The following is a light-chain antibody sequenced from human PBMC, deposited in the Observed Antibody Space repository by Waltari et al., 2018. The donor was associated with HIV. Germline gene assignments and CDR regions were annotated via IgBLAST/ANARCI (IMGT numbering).Light chain of an antibody. V-gene: IGLV1-40*01. J-gene: IGLJ3*02. CDR3: QSSDIRLHGLWV. CDR2: ANS. Sequence: QSLLTQPPSVSATPGQRITISCTGNKSNIGAGHDLPWYRQLPGTAPRLLIFANSNRPSGVPDRISGSKSTASASLAITGLQAEDEGYYYCQSSDIRLHGLWVFGGGTKVTVL. CDR1: KSNIGAGHD.